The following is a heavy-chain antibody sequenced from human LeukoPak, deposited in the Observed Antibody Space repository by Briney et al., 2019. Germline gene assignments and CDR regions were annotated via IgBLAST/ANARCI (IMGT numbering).Heavy chain of an antibody. J-gene: IGHJ4*02. Sequence: SETLSLTCTVSGASMFSHYWSWIRQTPGKGPEWIGKIYLVDDTTKYNPPLGGRVNISVDTSRNQFSLHLSHVTAADTAVYYCARSGGSSAYYSFWGQGTLVTVSS. CDR2: IYLVDDTT. CDR3: ARSGGSSAYYSF. CDR1: GASMFSHY. V-gene: IGHV4-59*11. D-gene: IGHD3-22*01.